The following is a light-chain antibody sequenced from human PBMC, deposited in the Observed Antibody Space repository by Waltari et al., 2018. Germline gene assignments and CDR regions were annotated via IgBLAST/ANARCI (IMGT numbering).Light chain of an antibody. V-gene: IGLV2-14*01. Sequence: QSALTQPASVSGSPGQSITISCTGTASDVGAYNFVSWYQQSPGRVPRLIIYEVNNRPSGVSSHFSGSKSGNTASLTISGLQAEDEADYYCSSYTGSATRYVFGSGTKVTVL. CDR1: ASDVGAYNF. J-gene: IGLJ1*01. CDR3: SSYTGSATRYV. CDR2: EVN.